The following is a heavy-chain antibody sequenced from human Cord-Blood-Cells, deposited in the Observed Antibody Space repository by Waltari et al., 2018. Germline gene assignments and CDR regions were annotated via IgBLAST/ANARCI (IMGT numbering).Heavy chain of an antibody. CDR2: IYYSGST. V-gene: IGHV4-39*07. D-gene: IGHD1-26*01. CDR1: GGSISSSSYS. CDR3: ARSGGVSWGATWFDP. Sequence: QLQLQESGPGLVKPSETLSLTCTVSGGSISSSSYSWGWIRPPPGKGLEWIGSIYYSGSTYYNPSLKSRVTISVDTSKNQFSLKLCSVTAADTAVYYCARSGGVSWGATWFDPWGQGTLVTVSS. J-gene: IGHJ5*02.